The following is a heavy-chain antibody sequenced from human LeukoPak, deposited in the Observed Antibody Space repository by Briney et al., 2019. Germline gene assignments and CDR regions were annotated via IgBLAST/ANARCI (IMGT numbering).Heavy chain of an antibody. CDR3: ARVGTYSSGREAFDI. J-gene: IGHJ3*02. D-gene: IGHD6-19*01. CDR1: GGSFSGYY. CDR2: INHSGST. V-gene: IGHV4-34*01. Sequence: SETLSLTCAVYGGSFSGYYWCWIRKPPGKGLEWLGEINHSGSTNYNPSLKSRVTISVDTSKNQFSLKLSSVTAADTAVYYCARVGTYSSGREAFDIWGQGTMVTVSS.